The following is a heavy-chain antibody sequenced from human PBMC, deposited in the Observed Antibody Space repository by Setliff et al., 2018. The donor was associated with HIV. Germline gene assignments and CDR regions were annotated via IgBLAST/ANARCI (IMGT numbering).Heavy chain of an antibody. CDR3: ARCYYNFWSGYPLDYMDV. Sequence: SETLSLTCTVSGGSISSYYWSWIRLPPGKGLEWIGHIYTSGSTNYNPSLKSRVTMSVGTSKNQFSLKLSSVTAADTAVYYCARCYYNFWSGYPLDYMDVWGKGTTVTVSS. J-gene: IGHJ6*03. CDR1: GGSISSYY. CDR2: IYTSGST. D-gene: IGHD3-3*01. V-gene: IGHV4-4*08.